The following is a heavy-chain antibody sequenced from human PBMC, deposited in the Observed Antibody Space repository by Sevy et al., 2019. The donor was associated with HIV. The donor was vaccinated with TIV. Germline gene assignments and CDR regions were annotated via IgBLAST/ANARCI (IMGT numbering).Heavy chain of an antibody. CDR3: ARAVLEISTWRSDY. D-gene: IGHD1-1*01. V-gene: IGHV3-21*01. CDR1: GFTFSSYR. J-gene: IGHJ4*02. CDR2: ISSTSAYI. Sequence: GGALRLSCAASGFTFSSYRMTWVRQAPGKGLEWVSCISSTSAYINCADSVKRRFTISRDNAKNLLYLQMESLRAEDTAVYYCARAVLEISTWRSDYWGQGTLVTVSS.